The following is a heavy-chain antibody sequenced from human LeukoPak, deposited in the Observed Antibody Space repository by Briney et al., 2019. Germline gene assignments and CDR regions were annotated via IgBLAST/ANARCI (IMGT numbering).Heavy chain of an antibody. CDR3: AREGGGAAAGAFDY. CDR1: GFTFSDYY. CDR2: ISSSSSYI. V-gene: IGHV3-21*01. Sequence: GGSLRLSCAASGFTFSDYYMSWVRQAPGKGLEWVSSISSSSSYIYYADSVKGRFTISRDNAKNSLYLQMNSLRAEDTAVYYCAREGGGAAAGAFDYWGQGTLVTISS. D-gene: IGHD6-13*01. J-gene: IGHJ4*02.